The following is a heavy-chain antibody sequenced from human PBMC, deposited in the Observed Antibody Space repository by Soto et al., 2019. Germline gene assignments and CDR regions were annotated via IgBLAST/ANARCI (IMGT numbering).Heavy chain of an antibody. Sequence: SETLSLTCTVSGGSISSYDLSWIRQPPGKGLEWIGYIDYSGSNNYNPSLKSRVTISVDMSKNQFSMKLSSVTAADTAVYYCARLHRYCSGGSCYLFDYWGQGTLVTVSS. V-gene: IGHV4-59*08. D-gene: IGHD2-15*01. CDR1: GGSISSYD. CDR3: ARLHRYCSGGSCYLFDY. CDR2: IDYSGSN. J-gene: IGHJ4*02.